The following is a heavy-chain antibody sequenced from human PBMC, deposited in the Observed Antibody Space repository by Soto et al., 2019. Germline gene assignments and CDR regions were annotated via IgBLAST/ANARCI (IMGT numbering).Heavy chain of an antibody. J-gene: IGHJ6*02. CDR1: GGSFTNGNYF. CDR2: MYYGGMT. Sequence: SETLSLTCNVSGGSFTNGNYFWGWIRQPPGKGLEWIGSMYYGGMTYYNPSLRSRVTITADTSRRQLSLRLNSVTAADTAVYYCERTRLVPGYYYGMDVWGQGTTVTVSS. CDR3: ERTRLVPGYYYGMDV. V-gene: IGHV4-39*01. D-gene: IGHD6-19*01.